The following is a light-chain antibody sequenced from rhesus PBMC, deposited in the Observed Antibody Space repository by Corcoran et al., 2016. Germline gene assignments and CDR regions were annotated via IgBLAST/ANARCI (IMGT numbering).Light chain of an antibody. V-gene: IGKV1-22*01. Sequence: DIQMTQSPSSLSAFVGDTVTITCRASQSISSWLAWYQQKPGKAPKLLIYKASSLQSGVPSRFSGSGSGTDFTLPISGLQSEDFATYYCLQYARSPFTFGPGTKLDIK. CDR2: KAS. CDR3: LQYARSPFT. CDR1: QSISSW. J-gene: IGKJ3*01.